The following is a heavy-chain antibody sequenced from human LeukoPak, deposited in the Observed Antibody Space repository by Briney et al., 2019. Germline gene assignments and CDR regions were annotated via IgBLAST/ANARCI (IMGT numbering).Heavy chain of an antibody. CDR1: GFTFSSYA. CDR2: IKQDGSEK. Sequence: GGSLGLSCAASGFTFSSYAMSWVRQAPGKGPEWVANIKQDGSEKYYVDSVKGRFTISRDNAKNSLYLQMNSLRAEDTAVYYCARDQARMVRGVIYGYFDYWGQGTLVTVSS. D-gene: IGHD3-10*01. V-gene: IGHV3-7*01. CDR3: ARDQARMVRGVIYGYFDY. J-gene: IGHJ4*02.